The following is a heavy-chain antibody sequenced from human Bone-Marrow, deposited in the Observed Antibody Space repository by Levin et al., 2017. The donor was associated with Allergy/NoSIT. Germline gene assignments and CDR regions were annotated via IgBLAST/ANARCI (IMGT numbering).Heavy chain of an antibody. Sequence: AASVKVSCKASGYTFTNYYMHWVRQAPGQGLQWMGIINPSGGSTFYAQEFQGRITMTTDTSTSTLYMELRSLRSEDTAVYFCARDWGVDDYYGMDVWGQGTTVTVSS. CDR2: INPSGGST. V-gene: IGHV1-46*01. CDR1: GYTFTNYY. CDR3: ARDWGVDDYYGMDV. J-gene: IGHJ6*02. D-gene: IGHD3-16*01.